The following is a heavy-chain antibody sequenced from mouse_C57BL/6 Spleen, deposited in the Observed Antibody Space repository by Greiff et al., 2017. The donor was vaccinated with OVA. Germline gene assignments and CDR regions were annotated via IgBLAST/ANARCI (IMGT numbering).Heavy chain of an antibody. CDR1: GYTFTDYE. CDR2: IDPETGGT. D-gene: IGHD1-1*01. Sequence: QVQLKESGAELVRPGASVTLSCKASGYTFTDYEMHWVKQTPVHGLEWIGAIDPETGGTTYNQKFKGKAILTADKSSSTAYMELRSLTSEDSAVYYCTSYYGSSYGAYWGQGTLVTVSA. CDR3: TSYYGSSYGAY. V-gene: IGHV1-15*01. J-gene: IGHJ3*01.